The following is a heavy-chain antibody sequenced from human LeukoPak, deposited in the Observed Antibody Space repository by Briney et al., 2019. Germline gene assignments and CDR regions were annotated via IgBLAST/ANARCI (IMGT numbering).Heavy chain of an antibody. J-gene: IGHJ4*02. CDR2: ISGYNGHT. D-gene: IGHD5-18*01. Sequence: GASVKVSCKASGYTFTSYGISWVRQAPGQGLEWMGWISGYNGHTKYAQKFQGRATMTTDTSTSTAYMEMRRLRSEDTAGYYCARGTGEGYTYGRYYFDYWGQGTLVTVSS. CDR1: GYTFTSYG. CDR3: ARGTGEGYTYGRYYFDY. V-gene: IGHV1-18*01.